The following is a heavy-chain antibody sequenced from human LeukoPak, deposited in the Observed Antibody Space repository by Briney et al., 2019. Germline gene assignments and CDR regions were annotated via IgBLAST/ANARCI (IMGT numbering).Heavy chain of an antibody. V-gene: IGHV3-30*02. CDR3: AKDSTAPISITMVRGRWYFDY. J-gene: IGHJ4*02. Sequence: GGSLRLSCAASAFTFSSYGMHWVRQAPGKGLEWVAFIRYDGSNKYYEDSAKGRFTISRDNSKNTLYLQMNSLRAEDTAVYYCAKDSTAPISITMVRGRWYFDYWGQGTLVTVSS. CDR1: AFTFSSYG. CDR2: IRYDGSNK. D-gene: IGHD3-10*01.